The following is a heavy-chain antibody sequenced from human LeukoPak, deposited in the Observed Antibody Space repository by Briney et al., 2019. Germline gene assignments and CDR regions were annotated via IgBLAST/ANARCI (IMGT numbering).Heavy chain of an antibody. D-gene: IGHD4-17*01. V-gene: IGHV4-59*08. CDR3: ARRSYGTFDY. CDR2: IYYSGST. CDR1: GGSFSGYY. J-gene: IGHJ4*02. Sequence: SETLSLTCAVYGGSFSGYYWSWIRQPPGKGLEWIGYIYYSGSTNYNPSLKSRVTISVDTSKNQFSLKLSSVTAADTAVYYCARRSYGTFDYWGQGTLVTVSS.